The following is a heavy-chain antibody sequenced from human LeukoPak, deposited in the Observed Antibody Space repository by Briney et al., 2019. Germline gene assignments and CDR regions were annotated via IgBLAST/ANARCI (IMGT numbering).Heavy chain of an antibody. CDR1: GFTFSSYA. D-gene: IGHD6-13*01. J-gene: IGHJ4*02. Sequence: GGSLRLSRAASGFTFSSYAMSWVRQAPGKGLEWVSAISGSGGSTYYADSVKGRFTISRDNSKNTLYLQMNSLRAEDTAVYYCAKVTYSSSWVISSHFDYWGQGTLVTVSS. CDR3: AKVTYSSSWVISSHFDY. CDR2: ISGSGGST. V-gene: IGHV3-23*01.